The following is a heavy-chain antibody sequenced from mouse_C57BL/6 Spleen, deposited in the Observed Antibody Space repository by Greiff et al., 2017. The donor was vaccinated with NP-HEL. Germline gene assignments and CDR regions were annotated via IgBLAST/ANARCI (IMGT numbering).Heavy chain of an antibody. CDR2: ISDGGSYT. D-gene: IGHD4-1*02. CDR1: GFTFSSYA. J-gene: IGHJ1*03. Sequence: EVKLEESGGGLVKPGGSLKLSCAASGFTFSSYAMSWVRQTPEKRLEWVATISDGGSYTYYPDNVKGRFTISRDNAKNNLYLQMSHLKSEDTAMYYCARDRPTGYFDVWGTGTTVTVSS. CDR3: ARDRPTGYFDV. V-gene: IGHV5-4*01.